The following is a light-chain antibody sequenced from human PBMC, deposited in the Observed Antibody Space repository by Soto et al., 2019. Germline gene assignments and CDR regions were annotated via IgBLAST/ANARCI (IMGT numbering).Light chain of an antibody. Sequence: EIVLTQSPATLYLSPGERATLSCRASPSVSNSLALYQQKPGQAHRLLIYDASNRATGIPARFSGSGSGTEFTLTISSLEPEDFAVYYCQQRSNWPLLTFAGGTKVEIK. CDR2: DAS. CDR1: PSVSNS. V-gene: IGKV3-11*01. CDR3: QQRSNWPLLT. J-gene: IGKJ4*01.